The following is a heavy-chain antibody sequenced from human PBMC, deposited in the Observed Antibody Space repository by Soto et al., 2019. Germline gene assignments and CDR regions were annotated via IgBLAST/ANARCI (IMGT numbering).Heavy chain of an antibody. V-gene: IGHV4-31*01. J-gene: IGHJ4*02. CDR3: ARATPAGSADF. Sequence: QVQLQESGPGLVKPSQTLSLTCTVSGGSNIRDGYYWSWIRQHPGKGLEWIAYISYNGRAYSNQSLQSQVTISADTSKNQFSLRLTSVTAADTAVYFCARATPAGSADFWGQGTLVTVSS. CDR2: ISYNGRA. CDR1: GGSNIRDGYY. D-gene: IGHD2-2*01.